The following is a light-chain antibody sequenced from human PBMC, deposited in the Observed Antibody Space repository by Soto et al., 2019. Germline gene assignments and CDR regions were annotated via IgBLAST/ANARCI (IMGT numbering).Light chain of an antibody. J-gene: IGLJ1*01. V-gene: IGLV2-8*01. CDR1: SSDVGGYNY. CDR2: EVT. Sequence: QLVLTQPPSASGSPGQSVTISCTGTSSDVGGYNYVSWYQQHPGTAPKLMIYEVTKRPSGVPDRFSGSKSGNTASLTVSGLQAEDEADYYCGSYAGNSYVFGTGTKLTVL. CDR3: GSYAGNSYV.